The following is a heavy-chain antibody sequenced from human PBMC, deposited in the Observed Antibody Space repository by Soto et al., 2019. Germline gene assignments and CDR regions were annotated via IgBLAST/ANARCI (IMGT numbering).Heavy chain of an antibody. D-gene: IGHD3-10*01. CDR3: ARAGPYYYGSGSYKTLDY. V-gene: IGHV3-7*01. J-gene: IGHJ4*02. Sequence: PGGSLRLSCAASGFTFSSYWMSWVRQAPGKGLEWVANIKQDGSEKYYVDSVKGRFTISRDNAKNSLYLQMNSLRAEDTAVYYCARAGPYYYGSGSYKTLDYWGQGTLVTVSS. CDR1: GFTFSSYW. CDR2: IKQDGSEK.